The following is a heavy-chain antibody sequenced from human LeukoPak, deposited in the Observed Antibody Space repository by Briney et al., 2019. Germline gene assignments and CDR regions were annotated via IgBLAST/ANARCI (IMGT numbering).Heavy chain of an antibody. CDR1: GFTFSSYG. CDR3: AKDAPPYGYRGLDY. CDR2: IWYDGSNK. D-gene: IGHD5-18*01. J-gene: IGHJ4*02. V-gene: IGHV3-33*06. Sequence: GRSLRLSCAASGFTFSSYGMHWVRQAPGKGLEWVAVIWYDGSNKYYADSVKGRFTISRDNSKNTLYLQMNSPRAEDTAVYYCAKDAPPYGYRGLDYWGQGTLVTVSS.